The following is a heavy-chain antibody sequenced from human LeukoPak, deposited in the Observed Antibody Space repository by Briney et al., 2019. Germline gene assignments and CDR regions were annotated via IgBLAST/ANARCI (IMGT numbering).Heavy chain of an antibody. J-gene: IGHJ4*02. Sequence: PGGSLRLSCAASGFSFSRYSMNWVRQAPGKGLEWVSSISSSSSYIYYADSVKGRFTISRDNAKNSLYLQMNSLRAEDTAVYYCAREDSSSSSLDYWGQGTLVTVSS. CDR2: ISSSSSYI. D-gene: IGHD6-6*01. V-gene: IGHV3-21*01. CDR1: GFSFSRYS. CDR3: AREDSSSSSLDY.